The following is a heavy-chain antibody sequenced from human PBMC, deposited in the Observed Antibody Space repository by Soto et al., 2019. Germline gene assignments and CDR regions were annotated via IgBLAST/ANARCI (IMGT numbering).Heavy chain of an antibody. V-gene: IGHV1-69*08. CDR3: ARDSGRSDVVPAAISAMDV. Sequence: QVQLVQSGAEVKKPGSSVKVSCKGSGGNRYTITWVRQAPGQGLEWMGRIIPMFGIATYAQNFQGRVTISADKSTSTAYMELSSLRSEDTAVYYCARDSGRSDVVPAAISAMDVWGQGTTVTLSS. J-gene: IGHJ6*02. CDR1: GGNRYT. D-gene: IGHD2-2*01. CDR2: IIPMFGIA.